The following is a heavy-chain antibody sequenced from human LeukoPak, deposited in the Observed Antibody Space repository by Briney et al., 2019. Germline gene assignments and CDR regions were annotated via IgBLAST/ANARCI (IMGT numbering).Heavy chain of an antibody. CDR2: ISSNGGST. Sequence: PGGSLRLSCAASGFTVSSNYMSWVRQAPGKGLEYVSAISSNGGSTYYADSVKGRFTISRDNSKNTLYLQMSSLRAEDTAVYYCAKRDSNWYHFDYWGQGTLVTVSS. CDR1: GFTVSSNY. D-gene: IGHD6-13*01. CDR3: AKRDSNWYHFDY. J-gene: IGHJ4*02. V-gene: IGHV3-64D*06.